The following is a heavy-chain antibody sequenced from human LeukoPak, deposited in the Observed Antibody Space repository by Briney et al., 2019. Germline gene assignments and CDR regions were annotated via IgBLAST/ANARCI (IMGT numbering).Heavy chain of an antibody. CDR3: ARGREILVVPFYYYIDV. Sequence: ASVKVSCKTSGYTFTGFFIHWVRLAPGQGLEWMGWINPKTGGTNYGQKFHGRVTMTRDTSVSTVYMELRRLRYDDTAVYYCARGREILVVPFYYYIDVWGGGTTVTVSS. J-gene: IGHJ6*03. CDR1: GYTFTGFF. CDR2: INPKTGGT. D-gene: IGHD2-2*01. V-gene: IGHV1-2*02.